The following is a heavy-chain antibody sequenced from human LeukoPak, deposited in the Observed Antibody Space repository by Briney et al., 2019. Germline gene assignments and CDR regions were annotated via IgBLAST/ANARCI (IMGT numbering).Heavy chain of an antibody. CDR1: GFTFSGSA. V-gene: IGHV3-73*01. CDR3: TSRRLGDYGGDY. D-gene: IGHD4-17*01. J-gene: IGHJ4*02. Sequence: PGGSLTLSCAASGFTFSGSAMHWVRQASGKGLEWVGRIRSKANSYATAYAASVKGRFTISRDDSKNTAYLQMNSLKTEDTAVYYCTSRRLGDYGGDYWGQGTLVTVSS. CDR2: IRSKANSYAT.